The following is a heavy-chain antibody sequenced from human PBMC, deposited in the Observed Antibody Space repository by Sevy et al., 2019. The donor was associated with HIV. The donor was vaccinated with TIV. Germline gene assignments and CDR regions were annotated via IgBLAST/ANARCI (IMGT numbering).Heavy chain of an antibody. CDR2: IFYSGST. V-gene: IGHV4-59*12. D-gene: IGHD6-6*01. Sequence: SETLSLTCTVSGGSISSYYWSWIRQPPGKGLEWIGYIFYSGSTYYNPSLKRRVTISVDTSKNQFSQKLTSVTAADTAVYYCATISQQLVGFFDYWGQGTLVTVSS. CDR3: ATISQQLVGFFDY. J-gene: IGHJ4*02. CDR1: GGSISSYY.